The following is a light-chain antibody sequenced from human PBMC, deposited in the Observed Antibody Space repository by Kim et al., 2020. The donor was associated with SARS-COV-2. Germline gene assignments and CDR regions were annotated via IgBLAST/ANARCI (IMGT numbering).Light chain of an antibody. CDR1: KLGDKF. CDR3: QAWDSSTAV. Sequence: GSTGQTASSSCSGDKLGDKFTSWYQQRAGQSPVVVIYQENRRPSGIPERFSGSISGNTATLTISGTQAVDDADYYCQAWDSSTAVFGGGTQLTVL. V-gene: IGLV3-1*01. J-gene: IGLJ2*01. CDR2: QEN.